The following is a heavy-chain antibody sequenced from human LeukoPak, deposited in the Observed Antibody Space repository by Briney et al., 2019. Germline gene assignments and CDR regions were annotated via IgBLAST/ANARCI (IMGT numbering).Heavy chain of an antibody. Sequence: PSETLSLTCAVSDYSINSGHYWGWIRQPTGKGLEWIGSIYHSGSTYYNPSLKSRVTISVDTSKNQFSLKLSSVTAADTAVYYCASISRWELTFDYWGPGTLVTVSS. V-gene: IGHV4-38-2*01. J-gene: IGHJ4*02. CDR1: DYSINSGHY. CDR2: IYHSGST. D-gene: IGHD1-26*01. CDR3: ASISRWELTFDY.